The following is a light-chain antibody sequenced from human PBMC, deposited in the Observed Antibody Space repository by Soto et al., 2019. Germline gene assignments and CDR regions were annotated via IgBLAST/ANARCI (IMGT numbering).Light chain of an antibody. J-gene: IGLJ2*01. CDR3: QSYDSILSGSDVV. V-gene: IGLV1-40*01. CDR2: GTS. Sequence: QSVLTQPPSVSGAPGQRVTISCTGSSSNIWAGYDVHWYQQLPGTAPKLLLYGTSNRPSGVPDRFSGSKSGTSASLAITGLQAEDEDDYYCQSYDSILSGSDVVFGGGTQLTV. CDR1: SSNIWAGYD.